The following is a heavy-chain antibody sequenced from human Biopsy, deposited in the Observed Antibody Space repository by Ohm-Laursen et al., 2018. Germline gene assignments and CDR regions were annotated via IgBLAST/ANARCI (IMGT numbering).Heavy chain of an antibody. Sequence: ALVKVSCKAYGFSFTGYYVHWVRQAPGQGLEWMGWISPKSGGTNYAQKFQGNITMTKNTSMSKAYMEMSRLRSDDTAVYYCVLQSVAQMKNFDYWGQGTLVTVSS. J-gene: IGHJ4*02. V-gene: IGHV1-2*02. CDR1: GFSFTGYY. D-gene: IGHD6-19*01. CDR3: VLQSVAQMKNFDY. CDR2: ISPKSGGT.